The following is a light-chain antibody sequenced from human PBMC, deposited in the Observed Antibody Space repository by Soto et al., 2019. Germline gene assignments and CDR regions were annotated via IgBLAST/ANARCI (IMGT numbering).Light chain of an antibody. CDR2: EVS. V-gene: IGLV2-14*01. J-gene: IGLJ1*01. CDR3: SSFTSSGTGFFV. Sequence: QSALTQPASVSGSPGQSITISCTGTSSDVGSYNYVSWYQHHPGKAPKLMISEVSNRPSGVSNRFSGSKSGNTASLTISGLQTEDEADYYCSSFTSSGTGFFVFGTGTKVTVL. CDR1: SSDVGSYNY.